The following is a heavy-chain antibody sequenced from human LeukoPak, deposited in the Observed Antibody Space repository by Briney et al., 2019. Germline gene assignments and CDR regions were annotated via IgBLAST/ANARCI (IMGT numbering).Heavy chain of an antibody. Sequence: SETLSLTCTVSGGSISSGSYYWSWIRQPAGKGLEWIGRIYTSGSTNYNPSLKSRVTISVDTSKNQFSLKLSSVTAADTAVYYCARVRDTEYFQHWGQGTLVTVSS. D-gene: IGHD3-10*01. CDR2: IYTSGST. V-gene: IGHV4-61*02. CDR3: ARVRDTEYFQH. J-gene: IGHJ1*01. CDR1: GGSISSGSYY.